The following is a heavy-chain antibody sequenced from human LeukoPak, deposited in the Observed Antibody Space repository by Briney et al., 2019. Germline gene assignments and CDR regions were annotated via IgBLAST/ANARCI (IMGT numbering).Heavy chain of an antibody. CDR2: ICYDGRNK. J-gene: IGHJ3*02. CDR3: ARVNRGDAFDI. V-gene: IGHV3-33*01. Sequence: GGSLRLSCAASGFTFSSYGMHWVRQAPGKGREWVAVICYDGRNKFYADSLKGRFTISRDNSKNTLYLQMNSLRAEDTAVYYCARVNRGDAFDIWGQGTLVTVSS. CDR1: GFTFSSYG. D-gene: IGHD3-16*02.